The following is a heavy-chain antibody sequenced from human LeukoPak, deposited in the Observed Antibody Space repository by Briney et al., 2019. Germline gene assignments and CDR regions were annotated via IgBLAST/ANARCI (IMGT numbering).Heavy chain of an antibody. CDR2: INHSGST. D-gene: IGHD5-18*01. V-gene: IGHV4-34*01. J-gene: IGHJ4*02. CDR3: ASYVDTTMDFDY. Sequence: SETLSLTCAVYGGSFSGYYWSWIRQPPGKGLEWIGEINHSGSTYYNPSLKSRVTISVDTSKNQFSLKLSSVTAADTAVYYCASYVDTTMDFDYWGQGTLVTVSS. CDR1: GGSFSGYY.